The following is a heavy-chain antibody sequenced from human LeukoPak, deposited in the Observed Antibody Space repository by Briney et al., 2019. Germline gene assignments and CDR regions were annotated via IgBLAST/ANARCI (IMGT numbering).Heavy chain of an antibody. J-gene: IGHJ4*02. CDR1: GFTFDDYA. CDR2: ISWNSGSI. Sequence: PGGSLRLSCAASGFTFDDYAMHWVRQAPGKGLEWVSSISWNSGSIGYADSVKGRFTISRDSAKNSLYLQMNSLRAEDTAMYYCAKARYYDSSGLFDYWGQGTLVTVSA. CDR3: AKARYYDSSGLFDY. V-gene: IGHV3-9*01. D-gene: IGHD3-22*01.